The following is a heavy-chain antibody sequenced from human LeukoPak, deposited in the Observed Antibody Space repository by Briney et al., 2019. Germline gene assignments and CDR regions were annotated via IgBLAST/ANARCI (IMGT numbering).Heavy chain of an antibody. J-gene: IGHJ4*02. CDR1: GDYIRTNNW. CDR3: ATWFRGHYENTGYYPGN. V-gene: IGHV4-4*02. Sequence: SGTLSLTCTVSGDYIRTNNWWIWVRQSPGKGLEWIGEIYQSGTTNYNPSLKSRVTISVDKSKNLFSLILNSVTAADTAFHYCATWFRGHYENTGYYPGNWGQGTLVTVSS. D-gene: IGHD3-22*01. CDR2: IYQSGTT.